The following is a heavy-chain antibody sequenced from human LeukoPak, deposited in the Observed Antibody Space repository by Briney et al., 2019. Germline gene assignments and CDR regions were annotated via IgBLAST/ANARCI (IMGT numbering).Heavy chain of an antibody. J-gene: IGHJ4*02. Sequence: GGSLRLSCVASGFTFSDCNMNWLRQAPGKGLEWAAVIFYDGSNKYYANSVKGRFTVSRDNSKNTLYLQVNSLRVEDTAVYYCAKVRWDNSGWYYSDSWGQGTLVTVSS. V-gene: IGHV3-30*18. CDR1: GFTFSDCN. CDR2: IFYDGSNK. D-gene: IGHD6-19*01. CDR3: AKVRWDNSGWYYSDS.